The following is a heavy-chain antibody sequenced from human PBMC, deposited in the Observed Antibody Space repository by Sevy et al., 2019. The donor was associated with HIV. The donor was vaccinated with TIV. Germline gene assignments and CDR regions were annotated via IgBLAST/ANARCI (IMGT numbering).Heavy chain of an antibody. CDR1: GFTVNDKY. CDR2: IFSSGST. CDR3: VSLFLSYRSGWSYFDY. J-gene: IGHJ4*02. Sequence: PGGSLRLSCAISGFTVNDKYIIWVRQAPGKGLEWVSVIFSSGSTYYVDSAKGRFTISRDNSKNTVDLQMNSVRAEDTAVYYCVSLFLSYRSGWSYFDYWGQGTLVTVSS. V-gene: IGHV3-66*02. D-gene: IGHD6-19*01.